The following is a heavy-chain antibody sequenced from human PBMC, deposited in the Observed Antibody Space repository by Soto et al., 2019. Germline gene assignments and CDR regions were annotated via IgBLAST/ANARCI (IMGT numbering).Heavy chain of an antibody. D-gene: IGHD5-18*01. CDR1: GFTFSSYA. CDR3: AKGGYNYGFLFDC. J-gene: IGHJ4*02. CDR2: ISGSGSPT. V-gene: IGHV3-23*01. Sequence: GGSLRLSCAASGFTFSSYAMTWVRQAPGRGLEWVSAISGSGSPTYYADSVKGRFTISRDNSKNTLYLQMNSLRSEDTAVYYCAKGGYNYGFLFDCWGQGTLVTVSS.